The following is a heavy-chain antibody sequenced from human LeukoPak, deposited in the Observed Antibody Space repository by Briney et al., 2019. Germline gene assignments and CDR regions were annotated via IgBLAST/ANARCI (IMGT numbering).Heavy chain of an antibody. CDR2: INSDGKTT. J-gene: IGHJ3*02. Sequence: GGFLRLSCAASGFTFSNSWMHWVRQAPGKGLVWVSRINSDGKTTTYADSVKDRFTISRDNAKNSLYLQMNSLRAEDTALYYCASHTGAGVAFRPFHIWGQGTMVTVSS. V-gene: IGHV3-74*01. D-gene: IGHD2-8*01. CDR1: GFTFSNSW. CDR3: ASHTGAGVAFRPFHI.